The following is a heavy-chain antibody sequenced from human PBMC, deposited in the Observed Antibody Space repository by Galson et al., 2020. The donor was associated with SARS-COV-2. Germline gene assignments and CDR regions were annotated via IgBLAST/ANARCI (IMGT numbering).Heavy chain of an antibody. J-gene: IGHJ4*02. CDR3: ARQPTYSYGKFDY. CDR2: IDPSDSYT. V-gene: IGHV5-10-1*01. Sequence: HGESLKISCKGSGYSFTSYWISWVRQMPGKGLEWMGRIDPSDSYTNYSPSFQCHVTISADKSISTAYLQWSSLKASDTAMYYCARQPTYSYGKFDYWGQGTLVTVSS. D-gene: IGHD5-18*01. CDR1: GYSFTSYW.